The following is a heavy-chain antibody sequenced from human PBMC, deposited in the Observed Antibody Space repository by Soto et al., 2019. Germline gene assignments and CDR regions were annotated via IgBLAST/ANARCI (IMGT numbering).Heavy chain of an antibody. CDR3: AHAGDYDVLTLDP. CDR1: GFSLSTYHMG. J-gene: IGHJ5*01. V-gene: IGHV2-5*02. D-gene: IGHD4-17*01. Sequence: QITLKESGPTLVRPAQTLTLTCDFSGFSLSTYHMGVAWIRQPPGKALEWLALLYWDDDKRYSPSLKDRLAISKDTSNNQVVLTITNIDPGDSATYFCAHAGDYDVLTLDPWGPGTLVTVSS. CDR2: LYWDDDK.